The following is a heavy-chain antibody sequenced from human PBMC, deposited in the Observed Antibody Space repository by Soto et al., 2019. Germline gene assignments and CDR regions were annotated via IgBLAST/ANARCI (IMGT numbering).Heavy chain of an antibody. D-gene: IGHD4-17*01. CDR3: ARAGGTTVTGLWHFDS. CDR2: IWYDGTQK. Sequence: QVQLEESGGGVVQPGRSLRLSCEASGFTFNTYSMYWVRQPPGKGLGWLAAIWYDGTQKYYADSVKGRFIISRDNSKKTLYLEINSLRAEDTAVYYCARAGGTTVTGLWHFDSWGQGTLVTVSA. CDR1: GFTFNTYS. V-gene: IGHV3-33*01. J-gene: IGHJ4*02.